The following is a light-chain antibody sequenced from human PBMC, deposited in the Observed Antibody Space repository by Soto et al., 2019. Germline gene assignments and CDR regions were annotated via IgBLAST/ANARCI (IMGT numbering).Light chain of an antibody. CDR3: QQYGKSPLT. V-gene: IGKV3-20*01. J-gene: IGKJ1*01. CDR2: GAS. CDR1: QSVSSR. Sequence: EIVMTQSPGTLSLTPGERATLSCRASQSVSSRLAWYQQKPGQAPRLLISGASSRATGIPDRFSGSGSGTDFALTINRLEPDDFAVYYCQQYGKSPLTFGQGTKVDIK.